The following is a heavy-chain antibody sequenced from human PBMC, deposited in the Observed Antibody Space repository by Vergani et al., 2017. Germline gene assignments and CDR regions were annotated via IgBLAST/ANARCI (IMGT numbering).Heavy chain of an antibody. CDR2: ISDYRSKP. J-gene: IGHJ4*02. Sequence: QAQLVQSGAEMKKPGASVKISCKASGYSFSDYGFSWVRRAPGRGPEWMGWISDYRSKPNYAQEFQGRVTMTTDTSTTTAYMELRSLRSDDTAIYYCARDSRYGGGYNHGIDFLGQGTLVTVSS. CDR1: GYSFSDYG. D-gene: IGHD5-24*01. V-gene: IGHV1-18*01. CDR3: ARDSRYGGGYNHGIDF.